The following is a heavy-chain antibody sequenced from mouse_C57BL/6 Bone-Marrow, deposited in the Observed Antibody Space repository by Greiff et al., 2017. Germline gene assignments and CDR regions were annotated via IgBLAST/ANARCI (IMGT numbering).Heavy chain of an antibody. V-gene: IGHV1-52*01. Sequence: VQLQQPGAELVRPGSSVKLSCKASGYTFTSYWMHWVKQRPIQGLEWIGNIDPSDSETHYNQKFKDKATLTVDKSSSTAYMQLSSLTSEDSAVYYCARSGRIYDGYYDAMDYWGQGTSVTVSS. CDR2: IDPSDSET. CDR1: GYTFTSYW. CDR3: ARSGRIYDGYYDAMDY. J-gene: IGHJ4*01. D-gene: IGHD2-3*01.